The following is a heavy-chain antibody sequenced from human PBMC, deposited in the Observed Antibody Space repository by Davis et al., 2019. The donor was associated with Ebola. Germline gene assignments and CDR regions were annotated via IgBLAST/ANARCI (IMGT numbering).Heavy chain of an antibody. CDR3: AKELAVAGTLDY. Sequence: GESLKISCAASGFTFSSYAMHWVRQAPGKGLEWVAVISYDGSNKYYADSVKGRFTISRDNAKNSLYLQMNSLRAEDTALYYCAKELAVAGTLDYWGQGTLVTVSS. V-gene: IGHV3-30-3*01. J-gene: IGHJ4*02. D-gene: IGHD6-19*01. CDR2: ISYDGSNK. CDR1: GFTFSSYA.